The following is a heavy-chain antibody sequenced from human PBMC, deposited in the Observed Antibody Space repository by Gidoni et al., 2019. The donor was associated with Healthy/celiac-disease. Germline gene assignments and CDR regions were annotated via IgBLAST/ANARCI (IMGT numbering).Heavy chain of an antibody. CDR2: IDPSDSYT. CDR3: ARAYIVVVPAARIAVYDY. D-gene: IGHD2-2*01. V-gene: IGHV5-10-1*01. CDR1: GYSFTSYL. Sequence: EVQLVQSGAEVKKPGESLRISCKGSGYSFTSYLISWVRQMPGKGLEWMGRIDPSDSYTNYSPSFQGHVTISADKSISTAYLQWSSLKASDTAMYYCARAYIVVVPAARIAVYDYWGQGTLVTVSS. J-gene: IGHJ4*02.